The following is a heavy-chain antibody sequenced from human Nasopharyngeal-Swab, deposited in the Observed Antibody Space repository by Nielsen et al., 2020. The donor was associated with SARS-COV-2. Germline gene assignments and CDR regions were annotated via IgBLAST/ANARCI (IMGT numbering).Heavy chain of an antibody. Sequence: SETLPLTCAVYGGSFSGYYWSWIRQPPGKGLEWIGEINHSGSTNYNPSLKSRVTISVDTSKNQFSLKLSSVTAADTAAYYCARDSYYGSGSYIYYFDYWGQGTLVTVSS. CDR1: GGSFSGYY. CDR2: INHSGST. V-gene: IGHV4-34*01. CDR3: ARDSYYGSGSYIYYFDY. J-gene: IGHJ4*02. D-gene: IGHD3-10*01.